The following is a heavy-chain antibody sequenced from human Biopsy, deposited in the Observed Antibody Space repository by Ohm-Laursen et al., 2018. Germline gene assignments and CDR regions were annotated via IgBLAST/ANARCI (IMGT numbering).Heavy chain of an antibody. Sequence: TLSLTWAVSGDSISSYYWSWIRQPPGKGLEWIGYVYYTGSTDYNPSLQSRVTISVDTSKNHFSLRLRSVTPADTAIYYCARDRGYYSDRTVPGYFDLWGRGTLVTASS. CDR2: VYYTGST. CDR1: GDSISSYY. D-gene: IGHD3-22*01. CDR3: ARDRGYYSDRTVPGYFDL. J-gene: IGHJ2*01. V-gene: IGHV4-59*01.